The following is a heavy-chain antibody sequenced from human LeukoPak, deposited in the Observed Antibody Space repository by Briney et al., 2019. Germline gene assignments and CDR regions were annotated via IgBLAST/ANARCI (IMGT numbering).Heavy chain of an antibody. CDR2: ISYDGSNK. D-gene: IGHD6-19*01. V-gene: IGHV3-30-3*01. J-gene: IGHJ4*02. CDR1: GFTFSSYA. Sequence: GGSLRLSCAASGFTFSSYAMHWVRQAPGKGLEWVAVISYDGSNKYYADSVKGRFTISRDNSKNTLYLQMNSLRAEDTAVYYCARDHSSGWAFDYWGQGTLVTVSS. CDR3: ARDHSSGWAFDY.